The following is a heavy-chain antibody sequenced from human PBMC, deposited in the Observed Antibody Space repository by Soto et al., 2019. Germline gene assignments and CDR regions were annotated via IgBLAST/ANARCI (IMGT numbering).Heavy chain of an antibody. D-gene: IGHD1-26*01. CDR2: IIPIFGTA. Sequence: QVQLVQSGAEVKKPGSSVKVSCKASGGTFSSYAISWVRQAPGQGLEWMGGIIPIFGTANYAQKFQGIVTITADKSTSTAYMELSSLRSEDTAVYYCARPRSDGGKGSDAFDIWGQVTMVTVAS. CDR3: ARPRSDGGKGSDAFDI. J-gene: IGHJ3*02. CDR1: GGTFSSYA. V-gene: IGHV1-69*06.